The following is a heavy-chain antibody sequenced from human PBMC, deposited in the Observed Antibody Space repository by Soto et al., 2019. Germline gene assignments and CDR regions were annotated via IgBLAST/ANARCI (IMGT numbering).Heavy chain of an antibody. CDR2: INPSGGST. Sequence: ASVKVSCKASGYTFTSYYMHWVRQAPGQGLEWMGIINPSGGSTSYAQKLQGRVTMTRDTSTSTVYMELSSLRSEDTAVYYCARRGYSTYYFDYWGQGTLVTVSS. CDR1: GYTFTSYY. J-gene: IGHJ4*02. V-gene: IGHV1-46*01. CDR3: ARRGYSTYYFDY. D-gene: IGHD3-22*01.